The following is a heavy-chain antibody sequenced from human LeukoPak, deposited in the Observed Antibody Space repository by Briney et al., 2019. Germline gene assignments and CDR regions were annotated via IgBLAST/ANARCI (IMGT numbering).Heavy chain of an antibody. CDR2: IYYSGST. D-gene: IGHD3-22*01. CDR1: GGSISSSSYY. CDR3: ARLTYYYDSSGYH. Sequence: SETLSLTCTVSGGSISSSSYYWGWIRQPPGKGLEWIGSIYYSGSTYYNPSLKSRVTISVDTSKNQFSLKLSSVTAADTAVYYCARLTYYYDSSGYHWGQGTLVTVSS. V-gene: IGHV4-39*07. J-gene: IGHJ5*02.